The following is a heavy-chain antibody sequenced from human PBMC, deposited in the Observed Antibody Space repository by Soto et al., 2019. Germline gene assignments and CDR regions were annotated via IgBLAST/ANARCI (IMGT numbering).Heavy chain of an antibody. CDR1: GGSISSGDYY. J-gene: IGHJ6*02. D-gene: IGHD1-1*01. Sequence: QVQLQESGPGLVKPSQTLSLTCTVSGGSISSGDYYWSWIRQPPGKGLEWIGFIYYSGSTYYTPSLKRRVTVSVDTSKNQFSLRLSSVTATDTAVYYCARDLQTTKGNRGMDVWGQGTTVTVSS. CDR2: IYYSGST. CDR3: ARDLQTTKGNRGMDV. V-gene: IGHV4-30-4*01.